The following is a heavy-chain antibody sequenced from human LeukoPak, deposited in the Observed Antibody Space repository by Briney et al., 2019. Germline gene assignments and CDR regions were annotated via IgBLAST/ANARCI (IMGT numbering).Heavy chain of an antibody. CDR3: AKDYSDGSGSYYEPYPYYYFDY. Sequence: GGSLRLSCAASGFTFDDYAMHWVRQAPGKGLEWVSGISWNSGSIGYADSVKGRFTISRDNAKNSLYLQMNSLRAEDTALYYCAKDYSDGSGSYYEPYPYYYFDYWGQGTLVTVSS. CDR1: GFTFDDYA. J-gene: IGHJ4*02. CDR2: ISWNSGSI. V-gene: IGHV3-9*01. D-gene: IGHD3-10*01.